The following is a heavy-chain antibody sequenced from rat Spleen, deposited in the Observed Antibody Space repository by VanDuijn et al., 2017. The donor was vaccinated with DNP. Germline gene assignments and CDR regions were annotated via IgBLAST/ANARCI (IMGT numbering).Heavy chain of an antibody. Sequence: EVQLVESGGDLVQPGRSLKLSCVVSGVTFNNYWMTWIRQVPGKGLEWVASIFSSVGSTYYPDSVKGRFTISRDNAKSTLYLQMDSLRSEETATYYCARHVSTTAGNYAMDAWGQGTSVTVSS. V-gene: IGHV5-31*01. CDR1: GVTFNNYW. CDR2: IFSSVGST. J-gene: IGHJ4*01. D-gene: IGHD1-2*01. CDR3: ARHVSTTAGNYAMDA.